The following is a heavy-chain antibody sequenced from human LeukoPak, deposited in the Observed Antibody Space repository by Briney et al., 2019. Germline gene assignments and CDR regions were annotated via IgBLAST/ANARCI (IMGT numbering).Heavy chain of an antibody. Sequence: PGGALRLSCAASGFIFRNYYLSWVRQAPGKGLEGGSVIYSGPSTYYPDSVKRIFTLSRHNSKTPLYLQMNSLRAEDTAVYYCARSNWLQKGYFDYWGQGTLVTVSS. V-gene: IGHV3-66*01. CDR1: GFIFRNYY. CDR3: ARSNWLQKGYFDY. CDR2: IYSGPST. J-gene: IGHJ4*02. D-gene: IGHD5-24*01.